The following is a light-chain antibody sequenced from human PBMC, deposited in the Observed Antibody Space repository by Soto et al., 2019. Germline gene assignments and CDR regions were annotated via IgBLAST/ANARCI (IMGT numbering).Light chain of an antibody. CDR3: SSYTSTSTYVI. V-gene: IGLV2-14*01. CDR2: DVS. Sequence: QSALTQPASVSGSPGQSITISCTGTSSDVGGYNYVSWYQQHPGKAPKFMIYDVSNRPSGVSSRFSGSKSGNTASLTISGLKAEDEADYFCSSYTSTSTYVIFGEGTKLTVL. J-gene: IGLJ2*01. CDR1: SSDVGGYNY.